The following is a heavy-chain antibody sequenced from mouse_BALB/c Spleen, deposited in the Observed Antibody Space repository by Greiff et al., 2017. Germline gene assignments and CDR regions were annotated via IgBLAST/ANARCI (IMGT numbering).Heavy chain of an antibody. CDR3: VYYRYGYLDY. CDR2: ISYSGST. D-gene: IGHD2-14*01. V-gene: IGHV3-2*02. CDR1: GYSITSDYA. J-gene: IGHJ2*01. Sequence: EVQGVESGPGLVKPSQSLSLTCTVTGYSITSDYAWNWIRQFPGNKLEWMGYISYSGSTSYNPSLKSRISITRDTSKNQFFLQLNSVTTEDTATYYCVYYRYGYLDYWGQGTTLTVSS.